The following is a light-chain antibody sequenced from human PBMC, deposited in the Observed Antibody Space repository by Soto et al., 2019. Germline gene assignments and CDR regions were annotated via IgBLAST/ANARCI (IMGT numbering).Light chain of an antibody. Sequence: DIQMTQSPSTLSASVGDRVTITCRASQSISSWLAWYQQKPGKAHKXLIYAASSLQSGVPSRFSGSGSGTDLTITISSLQPEDGETYDGQQYNSYPITFGQGTRLEIK. CDR2: AAS. V-gene: IGKV1-5*01. J-gene: IGKJ5*01. CDR3: QQYNSYPIT. CDR1: QSISSW.